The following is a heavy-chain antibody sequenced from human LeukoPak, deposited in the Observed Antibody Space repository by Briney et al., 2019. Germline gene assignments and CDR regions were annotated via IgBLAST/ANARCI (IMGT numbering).Heavy chain of an antibody. V-gene: IGHV1-8*01. CDR2: VHPDTGYA. D-gene: IGHD1-14*01. Sequence: ASVKVSCKASGYPFTTYEINWVRQAAGQGLEWMGWVHPDTGYADYAQKFQGRVTMTSDTSISTAYMELSSLRSDDTAVYFCARGPRNDPWGQGTLVTVSS. CDR3: ARGPRNDP. CDR1: GYPFTTYE. J-gene: IGHJ5*02.